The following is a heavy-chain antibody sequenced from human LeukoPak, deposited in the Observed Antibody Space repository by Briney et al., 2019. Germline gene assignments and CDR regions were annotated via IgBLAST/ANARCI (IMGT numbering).Heavy chain of an antibody. CDR2: IYPGDSDT. V-gene: IGHV5-51*01. CDR3: ARCYYDFWSGYYGNIDY. D-gene: IGHD3-3*01. J-gene: IGHJ4*02. CDR1: GYSSTSYW. Sequence: GESLKISCKGSGYSSTSYWIGWVRQMPGKGLEWMGIIYPGDSDTRYSPSFQDQVTISADKSISTAYLQWSSLKASDTAMYYCARCYYDFWSGYYGNIDYWGQGTLVTVSS.